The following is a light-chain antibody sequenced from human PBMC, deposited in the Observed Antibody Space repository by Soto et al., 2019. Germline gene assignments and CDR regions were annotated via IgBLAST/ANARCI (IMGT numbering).Light chain of an antibody. Sequence: EIVMTQSPATLSVSPGERATLSCRASQSVGSNLAWYQQKPGQAPRLLIYGASTRATGIPARFSGSGSGTEFTLTLSSVQSEDFAIYFCQQYNNWPPDRTFGQGTKVEIK. J-gene: IGKJ1*01. CDR3: QQYNNWPPDRT. CDR1: QSVGSN. V-gene: IGKV3-15*01. CDR2: GAS.